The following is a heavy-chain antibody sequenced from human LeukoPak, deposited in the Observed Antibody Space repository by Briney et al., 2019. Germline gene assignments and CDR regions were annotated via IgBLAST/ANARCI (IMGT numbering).Heavy chain of an antibody. V-gene: IGHV3-74*01. D-gene: IGHD6-13*01. CDR2: VSDDGTST. Sequence: GGSLRLSCAASGFTISYYWMQWVRQTPGKGLVWVSSVSDDGTSTTYADSVKGRFTISRDNAKNTLYLQMNSLRAEDTAVYYCARVLAAAFDYWGQGTLVTVSS. CDR1: GFTISYYW. CDR3: ARVLAAAFDY. J-gene: IGHJ4*02.